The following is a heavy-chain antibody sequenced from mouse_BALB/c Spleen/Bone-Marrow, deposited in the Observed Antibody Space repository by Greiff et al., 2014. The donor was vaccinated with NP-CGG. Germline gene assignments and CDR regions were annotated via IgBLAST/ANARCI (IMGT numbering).Heavy chain of an antibody. CDR2: IDPANVNT. CDR3: ASYVYGYYFDY. CDR1: GFNIKDTY. V-gene: IGHV14-3*02. J-gene: IGHJ2*01. D-gene: IGHD1-1*01. Sequence: VQLKESGAELVKPGASVKLSCTASGFNIKDTYMHWVKQRPEQGLEWIGRIDPANVNTKYDPKFQGKATITADTSSNTAYLQLSSLTPEDTAVYYCASYVYGYYFDYWGQGTTLTVSS.